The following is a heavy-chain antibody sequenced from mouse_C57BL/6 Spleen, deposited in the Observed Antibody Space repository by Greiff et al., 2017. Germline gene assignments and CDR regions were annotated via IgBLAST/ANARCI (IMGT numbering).Heavy chain of an antibody. V-gene: IGHV5-4*01. CDR1: GFTFSSYA. CDR2: ISDGGSYT. CDR3: ARGDYYGSSQFAY. J-gene: IGHJ3*01. Sequence: EVQLVESGGGLVKPGGSLKLSCAASGFTFSSYAMSWVRQTPEKRLEWVATISDGGSYTDYPDNVKGRFTISRDNAKNNLYLQMSHLKSEDTAMYYCARGDYYGSSQFAYWGQGTLVTVSA. D-gene: IGHD1-1*01.